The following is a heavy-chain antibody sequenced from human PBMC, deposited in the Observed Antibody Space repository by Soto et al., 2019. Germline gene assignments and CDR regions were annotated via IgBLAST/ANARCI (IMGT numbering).Heavy chain of an antibody. V-gene: IGHV3-66*01. D-gene: IGHD2-2*01. J-gene: IGHJ5*02. CDR3: ASDWDCSSTSCWPWFDP. Sequence: AGGSLRLSCAASEFTVSNNYMSWVRQAPGKGLEWVSVIYSGGSTYYADSVKDRFTISRDNSKNTLYLQMNSLRAEDTAVYYCASDWDCSSTSCWPWFDPWGQGTLVTVSS. CDR2: IYSGGST. CDR1: EFTVSNNY.